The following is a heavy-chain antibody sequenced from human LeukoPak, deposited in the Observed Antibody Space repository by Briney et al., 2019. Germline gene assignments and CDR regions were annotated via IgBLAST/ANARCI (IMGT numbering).Heavy chain of an antibody. Sequence: PGGSLRLSCAASGFTFSSYSMNWVRQAPGKGLEWVSYISSSSSTIYYADSVKGRFTISRDNAKNSLYLLMNSLRDEDTAVYYCARETPEYDWGQGTLVTVSS. CDR1: GFTFSSYS. V-gene: IGHV3-48*02. CDR2: ISSSSSTI. D-gene: IGHD1-14*01. J-gene: IGHJ4*02. CDR3: ARETPEYD.